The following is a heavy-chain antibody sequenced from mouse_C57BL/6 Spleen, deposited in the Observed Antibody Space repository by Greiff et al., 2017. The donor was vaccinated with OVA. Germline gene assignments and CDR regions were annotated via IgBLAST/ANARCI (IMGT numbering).Heavy chain of an antibody. CDR2: IDPEDGET. D-gene: IGHD1-1*01. J-gene: IGHJ2*01. Sequence: VQLQQSGAELVKPGASVKLSCTASGFNIKDYYMHWVKQRTEQGLEWIGRIDPEDGETKYAPKFQGKATITADTSSNTAYLQLSSLTSEDTAVYYCASEDYYGSKGYFDYWGQGTTLTVSS. CDR1: GFNIKDYY. CDR3: ASEDYYGSKGYFDY. V-gene: IGHV14-2*01.